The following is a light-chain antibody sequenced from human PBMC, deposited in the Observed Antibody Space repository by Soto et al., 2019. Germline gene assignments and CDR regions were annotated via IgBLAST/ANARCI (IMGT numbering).Light chain of an antibody. V-gene: IGLV2-23*01. CDR2: EGG. CDR3: CSFAGGSTYV. J-gene: IGLJ1*01. Sequence: SVLAQPASVVEPPGHSITLFCTGNSSDVGSNNLVSWYQQHPGKAPKLMISEGGKQPTGVSNRFSGSNSGSAASLTISGFQADDEADYCCCSFAGGSTYVFGTGTKVTVL. CDR1: SSDVGSNNL.